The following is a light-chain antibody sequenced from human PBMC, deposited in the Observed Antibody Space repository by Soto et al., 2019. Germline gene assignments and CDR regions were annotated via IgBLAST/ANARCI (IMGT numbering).Light chain of an antibody. Sequence: DIQMTQSPSTLSASVGDRVTITWRASQSISSWLAWYQQKPGKAPKLLIYDASSLESGVPSRLSGSGSGTEFTLTISSMKPDDFATYYCQQYNSYWTFGHGTKVDIK. J-gene: IGKJ1*01. CDR1: QSISSW. CDR2: DAS. V-gene: IGKV1-5*01. CDR3: QQYNSYWT.